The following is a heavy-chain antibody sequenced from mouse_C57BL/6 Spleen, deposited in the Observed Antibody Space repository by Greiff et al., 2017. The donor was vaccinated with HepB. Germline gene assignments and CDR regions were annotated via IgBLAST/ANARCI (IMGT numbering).Heavy chain of an antibody. CDR3: ARRLTTVVAEDWYFDV. J-gene: IGHJ1*03. Sequence: QVQLQQSGAELMKPGASVKLSCKATGYTFTGYWIEWVKQRPGHGLEWIGEILPGSGSTNYNEKFKGKATFTADTSSNTAYMQLSSLTTEDSAIYYGARRLTTVVAEDWYFDVWGTGTTVTVSS. CDR2: ILPGSGST. CDR1: GYTFTGYW. V-gene: IGHV1-9*01. D-gene: IGHD1-1*01.